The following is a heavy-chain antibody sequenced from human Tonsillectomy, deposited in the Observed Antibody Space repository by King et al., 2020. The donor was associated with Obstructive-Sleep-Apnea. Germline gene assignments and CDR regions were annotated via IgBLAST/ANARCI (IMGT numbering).Heavy chain of an antibody. Sequence: QLQESGPGLVKPSETLSLTCTVSGASIRGHYWSWIRQPPGEGLEWIGYIYYTGSTKYNPSLNSRVTISVDTSNSQLSLTLSSVTAADTAVYYCASTALLTGYLYYFDYWGQGTLVTVSS. J-gene: IGHJ4*02. CDR2: IYYTGST. V-gene: IGHV4-59*11. D-gene: IGHD3-9*01. CDR1: GASIRGHY. CDR3: ASTALLTGYLYYFDY.